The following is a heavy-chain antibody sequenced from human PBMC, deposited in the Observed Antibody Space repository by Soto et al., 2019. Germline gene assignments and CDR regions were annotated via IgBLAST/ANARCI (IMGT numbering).Heavy chain of an antibody. Sequence: VASVKVSCKTSGYTFTSYGITLVRQAPGQALEWMXWXSXXXGXTXXXQXXGXRVTLTTDSSTSTVYMEMRSLRSDDTAFYYCARDLSLSRLSACGHWGPGTLVTVSS. CDR3: ARDLSLSRLSACGH. CDR1: GYTFTSYG. CDR2: XSXXXGXT. J-gene: IGHJ4*02. D-gene: IGHD6-6*01. V-gene: IGHV1-18*04.